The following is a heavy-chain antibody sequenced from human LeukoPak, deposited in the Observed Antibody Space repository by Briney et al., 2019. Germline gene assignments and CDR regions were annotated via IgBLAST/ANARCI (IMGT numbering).Heavy chain of an antibody. CDR2: ISGSGGST. Sequence: PGGSLRLSCAASGFTFSSYAMSWVRQAPGKGLEWVSAISGSGGSTYYADSVKGRFTISRDNSKNTLYLQMNSLRAEDTAVYYCKNPLPPETVARQYYFDYWGQGTLVTVAS. CDR3: KNPLPPETVARQYYFDY. CDR1: GFTFSSYA. D-gene: IGHD4-11*01. V-gene: IGHV3-23*01. J-gene: IGHJ4*02.